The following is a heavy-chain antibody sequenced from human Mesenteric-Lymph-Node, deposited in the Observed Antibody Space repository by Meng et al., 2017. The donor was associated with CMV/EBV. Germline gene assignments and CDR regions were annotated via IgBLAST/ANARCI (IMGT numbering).Heavy chain of an antibody. CDR2: IGFDGSDE. J-gene: IGHJ4*02. CDR3: AGAQSAFDY. CDR1: GFIFSNYA. Sequence: GESLKISCAASGFIFSNYAMFWVRQAPGKGLEWVAVIGFDGSDEDYADTVRGRFSISRDNSKSTLYLQMNSLRAEDTAVYYCAGAQSAFDYWGQGTLVTVSS. V-gene: IGHV3-30-3*01.